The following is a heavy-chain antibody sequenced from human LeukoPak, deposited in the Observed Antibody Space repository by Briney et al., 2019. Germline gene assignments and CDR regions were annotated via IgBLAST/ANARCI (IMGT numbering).Heavy chain of an antibody. V-gene: IGHV3-21*01. CDR2: ISSSSSYI. CDR3: AREPIRYCSSTSCPLDY. Sequence: GGSLRLSCAASGSTFSSYSMNWVRQAPGKGLEWVSSISSSSSYIYYADSVKGRFTISRDNAKNSLYLQMNSLRAEDTAVYYCAREPIRYCSSTSCPLDYWGQGTLVTVSS. J-gene: IGHJ4*02. D-gene: IGHD2-2*01. CDR1: GSTFSSYS.